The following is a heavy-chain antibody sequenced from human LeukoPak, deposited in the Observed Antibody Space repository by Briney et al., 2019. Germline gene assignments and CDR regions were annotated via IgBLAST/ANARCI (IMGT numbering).Heavy chain of an antibody. D-gene: IGHD3-22*01. CDR2: IYYGGST. Sequence: SETLSLTCTVSGGSISSYYWNWIQQPPGKGPEWIGYIYYGGSTNYNPSLRSRVTISVDTSKNQFSLKLTSVTAADTAVYYCARHGSGYSFWFDPWGQGTLVTVSS. CDR3: ARHGSGYSFWFDP. J-gene: IGHJ5*02. V-gene: IGHV4-59*08. CDR1: GGSISSYY.